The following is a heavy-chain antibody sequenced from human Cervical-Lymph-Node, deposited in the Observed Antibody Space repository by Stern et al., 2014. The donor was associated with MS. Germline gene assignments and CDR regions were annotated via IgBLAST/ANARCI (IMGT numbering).Heavy chain of an antibody. CDR3: ARGGYYGDYDS. J-gene: IGHJ5*01. CDR1: GGSLSPYY. D-gene: IGHD4-17*01. V-gene: IGHV4-59*01. Sequence: VQLQESGPGLVKTSETLSLTCTVSGGSLSPYYWTWIRQPPGKGLEWVGYTYYSGSSNSNPSLKSRVTISVDTSKNHFSLNLRSVTAADTAVYYCARGGYYGDYDSWGQGILVRVSS. CDR2: TYYSGSS.